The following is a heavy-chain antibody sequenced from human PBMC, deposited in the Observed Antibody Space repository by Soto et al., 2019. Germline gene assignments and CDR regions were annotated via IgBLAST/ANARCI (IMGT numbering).Heavy chain of an antibody. J-gene: IGHJ5*02. V-gene: IGHV3-48*03. CDR3: ARGVDCADRSWFDP. D-gene: IGHD2-21*02. Sequence: GGSLRLSCAASGFTFSRYEMNWVRQAPGKGLQWVSYISSSGRSIYADSVKGRFTISRDNAKNLLYLQMNSLRAEDTAVYYCARGVDCADRSWFDPWGQGALVTVSS. CDR1: GFTFSRYE. CDR2: ISSSGRSI.